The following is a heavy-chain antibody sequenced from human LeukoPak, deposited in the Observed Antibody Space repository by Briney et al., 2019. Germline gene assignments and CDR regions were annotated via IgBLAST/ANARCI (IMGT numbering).Heavy chain of an antibody. CDR1: GFTFSYYA. CDR2: ISSSSSTI. V-gene: IGHV3-48*03. Sequence: GGSLRLSCAASGFTFSYYAMNWVRQAPGKGLEWVSYISSSSSTIYYADSVKGRFTISRDNAKNSLYLQMNSLRAEDTAVYFCAREIIGGASFLDYWGQGTLVTVSS. D-gene: IGHD3-16*01. J-gene: IGHJ4*02. CDR3: AREIIGGASFLDY.